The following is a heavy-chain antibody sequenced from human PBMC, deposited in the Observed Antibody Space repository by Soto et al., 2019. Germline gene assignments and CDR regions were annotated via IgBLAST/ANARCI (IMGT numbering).Heavy chain of an antibody. Sequence: EVQLLESGGGLVQPGGSLRLSCAVSGLTFSYFAMSWVRQAPGKGLEWVSAISGSGGITYYADSVKGRFTISRDNSKNTLLLQMNSLGAEDTAVYYCALLGRSGSGRPYYYGMDVWGQGTTVTVSS. D-gene: IGHD3-10*01. CDR2: ISGSGGIT. J-gene: IGHJ6*02. CDR1: GLTFSYFA. CDR3: ALLGRSGSGRPYYYGMDV. V-gene: IGHV3-23*01.